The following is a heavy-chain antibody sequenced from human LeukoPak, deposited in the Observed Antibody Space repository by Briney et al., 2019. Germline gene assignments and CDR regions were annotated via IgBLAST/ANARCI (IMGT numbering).Heavy chain of an antibody. CDR2: IIPIFGTA. J-gene: IGHJ4*02. Sequence: ASVKVSCKASGGTFSSYVISWVRQAPGQGLEWMGGIIPIFGTANYAQKFQGRVTITADESTSTAYMELSSLRSEDTAVYYCARGPRHYYDSSGYHDYWGQGTLVTVSS. V-gene: IGHV1-69*01. D-gene: IGHD3-22*01. CDR1: GGTFSSYV. CDR3: ARGPRHYYDSSGYHDY.